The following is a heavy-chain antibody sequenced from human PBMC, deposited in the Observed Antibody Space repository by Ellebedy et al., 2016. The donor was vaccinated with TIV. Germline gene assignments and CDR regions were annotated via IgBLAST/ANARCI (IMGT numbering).Heavy chain of an antibody. CDR3: ARYYYASGTEGSFDY. CDR1: GFTFSNYG. V-gene: IGHV3-33*01. CDR2: IWYDGSNK. D-gene: IGHD3-10*01. J-gene: IGHJ4*02. Sequence: GGSLRLXXAASGFTFSNYGMHWVRQAPGKGLEWVAVIWYDGSNKYYADSVKGRFTISRDNSKNTLYLQMNSLRAEDTAVYYCARYYYASGTEGSFDYWGQGTLVTVSS.